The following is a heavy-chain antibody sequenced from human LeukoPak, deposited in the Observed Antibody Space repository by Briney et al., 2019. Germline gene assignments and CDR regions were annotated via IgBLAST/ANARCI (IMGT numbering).Heavy chain of an antibody. CDR1: GFTFSNYA. D-gene: IGHD4-23*01. CDR2: ISFDASNK. V-gene: IGHV3-30*04. J-gene: IGHJ6*02. CDR3: ARPTVVREYYFYAMDV. Sequence: SGGSLRLSCAASGFTFSNYAMHWVRQTPGKGLEWVAIISFDASNKYYADSVRGRFTISRDNSMRALYLQMNSLRAGDTAVYYCARPTVVREYYFYAMDVWGQGTTVTVSS.